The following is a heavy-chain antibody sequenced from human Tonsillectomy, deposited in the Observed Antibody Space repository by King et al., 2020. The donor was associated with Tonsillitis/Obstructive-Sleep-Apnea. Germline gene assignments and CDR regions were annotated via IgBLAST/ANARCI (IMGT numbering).Heavy chain of an antibody. CDR3: VKLGGFGELLS. CDR2: ISSNRGSA. CDR1: GFTFSSYA. Sequence: VQLVESGGGLVQPGGSLRLSCSASGFTFSSYAMHWVRQTPGKGLEYVSGISSNRGSAYYADSVKGRITISRDNSKNTLYLQMNSLRAEDTAVYYCVKLGGFGELLSWGQGTLVTVSS. J-gene: IGHJ4*02. D-gene: IGHD3-10*01. V-gene: IGHV3-64D*06.